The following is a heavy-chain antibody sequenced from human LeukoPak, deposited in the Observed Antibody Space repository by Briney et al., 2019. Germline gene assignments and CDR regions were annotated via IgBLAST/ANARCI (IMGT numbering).Heavy chain of an antibody. V-gene: IGHV3-21*01. CDR3: ARDSVQPSSGWEIDY. D-gene: IGHD6-19*01. CDR1: GFTFSSCT. J-gene: IGHJ4*02. Sequence: PGGSLRLSCAASGFTFSSCTMNWVRQAPGKGLEWVSFISSSSSYIYYADSVKGRFTISRDNAKNSLYLQMNSLRVEDTAVYYCARDSVQPSSGWEIDYWGQGTLVTIFS. CDR2: ISSSSSYI.